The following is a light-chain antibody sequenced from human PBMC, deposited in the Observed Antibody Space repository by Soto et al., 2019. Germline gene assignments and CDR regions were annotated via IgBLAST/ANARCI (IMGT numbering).Light chain of an antibody. J-gene: IGLJ1*01. CDR1: SSDVGGYNY. CDR3: SSFTSTSTYV. CDR2: EVN. V-gene: IGLV2-14*01. Sequence: QSVLTQPVSVSGSPGQSITISCTGTSSDVGGYNYVSWYQQHPGKAPKLMIYEVNNRPSGISNRFSGSKSGNTASLTISGLQAEDEADYYCSSFTSTSTYVFGTGTKLTVL.